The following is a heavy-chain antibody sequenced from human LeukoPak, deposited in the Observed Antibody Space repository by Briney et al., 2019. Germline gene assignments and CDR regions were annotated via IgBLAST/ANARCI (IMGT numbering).Heavy chain of an antibody. V-gene: IGHV1-18*01. Sequence: ASVKVSCKASGYTFTSYGISWVRQAPGQGLEWTGWVSAYNGNTNYAQKLQGRVTMTTDTSTSTAYMELRSLRSDDTAVYYCARGQSIAAAGTVDYWGQGTLVTVSS. D-gene: IGHD6-13*01. CDR3: ARGQSIAAAGTVDY. CDR1: GYTFTSYG. J-gene: IGHJ4*02. CDR2: VSAYNGNT.